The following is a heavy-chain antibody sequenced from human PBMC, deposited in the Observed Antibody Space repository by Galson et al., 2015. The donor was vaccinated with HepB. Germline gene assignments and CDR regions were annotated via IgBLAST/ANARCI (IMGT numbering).Heavy chain of an antibody. CDR1: GFPFNNAW. Sequence: LRLSCAASGFPFNNAWMTWVRQAPGMGLEWVGRIKSKTDGETIDYAAPVKGRFTISRDDSKNRLYLQMNSLKPEDTAVYYCTTDVYYSTYWSWLDPWGQGTLVTVSS. CDR2: IKSKTDGETI. V-gene: IGHV3-15*01. D-gene: IGHD2-8*02. J-gene: IGHJ5*02. CDR3: TTDVYYSTYWSWLDP.